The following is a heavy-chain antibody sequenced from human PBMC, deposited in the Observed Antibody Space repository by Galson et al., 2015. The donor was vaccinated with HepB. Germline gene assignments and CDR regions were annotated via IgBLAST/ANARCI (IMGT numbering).Heavy chain of an antibody. CDR2: ISYDGSNK. J-gene: IGHJ2*01. Sequence: SLRLSCAASGFTFSSYGMHWVRQAPGKGLEWVAVISYDGSNKYYADSVKGRFTISRDNSKNTLYLQMNSLRAEDTAVYYCAKSEDGYNWDGWYFDLWGRGTLVTVSS. D-gene: IGHD5-24*01. CDR1: GFTFSSYG. CDR3: AKSEDGYNWDGWYFDL. V-gene: IGHV3-30*18.